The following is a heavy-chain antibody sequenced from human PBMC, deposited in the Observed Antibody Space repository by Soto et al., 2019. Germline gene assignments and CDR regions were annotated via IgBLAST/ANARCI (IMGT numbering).Heavy chain of an antibody. CDR3: ASGPDIVVVPAPLYYYYGMDV. V-gene: IGHV1-69*13. CDR1: GGTFSSYA. D-gene: IGHD2-2*01. Sequence: ASVKVFCKASGGTFSSYAISWVRQAPGQGLEWMGGIIPIFGTANYAQKFQGRVTITADESTSTAYMELSSLRSEDTAVYYCASGPDIVVVPAPLYYYYGMDVWGQGTTVTVSS. CDR2: IIPIFGTA. J-gene: IGHJ6*02.